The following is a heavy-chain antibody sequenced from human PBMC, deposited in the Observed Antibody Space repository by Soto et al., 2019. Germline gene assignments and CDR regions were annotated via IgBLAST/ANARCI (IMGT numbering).Heavy chain of an antibody. CDR3: ERGHNYDILTGYYTAVDYYYYMDV. D-gene: IGHD3-9*01. Sequence: ASVKVSCKASGYTFTGYYMHWVRQAPGQGLXWXXWINHNRGRNNYAPKLQGWVKMTRDTSISNAYLELSRLSSDHTEVYYCERGHNYDILTGYYTAVDYYYYMDVWGKGTTVTVSS. V-gene: IGHV1-2*04. CDR1: GYTFTGYY. CDR2: INHNRGRN. J-gene: IGHJ6*03.